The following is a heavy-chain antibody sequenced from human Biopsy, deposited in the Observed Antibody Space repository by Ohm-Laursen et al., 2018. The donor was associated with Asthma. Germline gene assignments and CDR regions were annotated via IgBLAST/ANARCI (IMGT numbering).Heavy chain of an antibody. CDR1: GDSITSGGCC. J-gene: IGHJ4*01. CDR2: IHHSGTS. Sequence: SQTLSLTCTVSGDSITSGGCCWNWIRQPPGKGLEWIGYIHHSGTSYFNPSLKSRVSFSRDTSKNQFSLRLSSVTAADTAMYYCARIPRRSGSYFVDYWGHGTLVTVSS. D-gene: IGHD3-22*01. V-gene: IGHV4-31*03. CDR3: ARIPRRSGSYFVDY.